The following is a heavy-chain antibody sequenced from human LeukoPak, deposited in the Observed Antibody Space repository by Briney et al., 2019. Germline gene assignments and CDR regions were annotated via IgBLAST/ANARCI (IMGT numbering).Heavy chain of an antibody. V-gene: IGHV3-21*01. CDR1: GFTFSSYS. D-gene: IGHD3-10*01. J-gene: IGHJ4*02. CDR3: ARGHGSGSYFQTPFDY. Sequence: GGSLRLSCAASGFTFSSYSMNWVRQAPGKGLEWVSSISSSSSYIYYADSVKGRFTISRDNAKNSLYLQMNSLRAEDTALYYCARGHGSGSYFQTPFDYWDQGTLVTVSS. CDR2: ISSSSSYI.